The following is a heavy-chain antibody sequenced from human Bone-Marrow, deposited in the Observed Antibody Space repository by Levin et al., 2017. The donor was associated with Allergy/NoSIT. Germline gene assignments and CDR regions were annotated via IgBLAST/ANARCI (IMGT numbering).Heavy chain of an antibody. D-gene: IGHD6-6*01. J-gene: IGHJ4*02. CDR3: ARDHSEYISSSGYFDY. CDR2: IKEDGRDK. Sequence: ETLSLTCAASGFMFSNYWMSWVRQAPGKGLEWVANIKEDGRDKYYVDSVKGRFTISRDNAKKLVYLQMNSLRAEDTAVYYCARDHSEYISSSGYFDYWGQGTLVTVSS. V-gene: IGHV3-7*01. CDR1: GFMFSNYW.